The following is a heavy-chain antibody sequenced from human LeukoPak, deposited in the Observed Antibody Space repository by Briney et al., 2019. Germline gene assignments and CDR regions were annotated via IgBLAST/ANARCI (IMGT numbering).Heavy chain of an antibody. CDR1: GGTFSSNA. D-gene: IGHD3-3*01. Sequence: SVKVSCKASGGTFSSNAISWVRQAPGQGLEWMGGINPFFGTANYAQKFQGRVTMTEDTSTDTAYMELSSLRSEDTAVYYCATDLVFGVVIPLDYWGQGTLVTVSS. CDR2: INPFFGTA. V-gene: IGHV1-69*06. J-gene: IGHJ4*02. CDR3: ATDLVFGVVIPLDY.